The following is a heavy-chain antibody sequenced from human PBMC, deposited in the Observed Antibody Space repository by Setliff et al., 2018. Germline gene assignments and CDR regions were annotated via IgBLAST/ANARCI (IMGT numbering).Heavy chain of an antibody. J-gene: IGHJ4*02. CDR2: ISTSNTV. Sequence: PVGSLRLSCATSGFTFSNYYMTWIRQAPGKGLEWISHISTSNTVYYVDSVKGRFIISRDTSATTAYVELHSLRSDDTAVYYCATGQHSGSWTLDQWGQGTLVTVSS. D-gene: IGHD6-13*01. V-gene: IGHV3-11*04. CDR1: GFTFSNYY. CDR3: ATGQHSGSWTLDQ.